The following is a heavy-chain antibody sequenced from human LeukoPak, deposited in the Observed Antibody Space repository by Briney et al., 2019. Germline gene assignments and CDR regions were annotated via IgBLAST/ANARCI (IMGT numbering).Heavy chain of an antibody. CDR2: IYYSGST. CDR3: ARPAMVDTAMVTG. J-gene: IGHJ4*02. Sequence: PSETLSLTCTVSGGSISSSSYYWGWIRQPPGKGLEWIGSIYYSGSTYYNPSLKSRVTISVDTSKNQFSLKLSSVTAADTAVYYCARPAMVDTAMVTGWGQGTLVTVSS. V-gene: IGHV4-39*01. D-gene: IGHD5-18*01. CDR1: GGSISSSSYY.